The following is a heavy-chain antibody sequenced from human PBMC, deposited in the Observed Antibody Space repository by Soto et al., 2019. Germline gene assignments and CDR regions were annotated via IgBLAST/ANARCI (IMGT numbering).Heavy chain of an antibody. J-gene: IGHJ5*02. D-gene: IGHD4-17*01. CDR2: VSRAGTYT. V-gene: IGHV3-23*01. CDR3: XXXTXTXXXXES. Sequence: EVQLLESGGDVVRPGGSLRLSCAASGFTFSSYAMGWVRQAPGKGLEWVAGVSRAGTYTFYADSVRGRFSISRDNSRDTVDLYMNALRGDXXXXXXXXXXTXTXXXXESWXQGTLV. CDR1: GFTFSSYA.